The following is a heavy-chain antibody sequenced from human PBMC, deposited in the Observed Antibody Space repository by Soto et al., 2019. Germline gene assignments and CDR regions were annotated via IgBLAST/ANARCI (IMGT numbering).Heavy chain of an antibody. CDR1: EFTFSGYS. V-gene: IGHV3-48*02. CDR3: ARVLRFGGSSGVLVLDS. Sequence: PGGSLRLSCAGFEFTFSGYSMNWVRQAPGKGLEWVSYIDSGGGAISYADSVKGRFTISRDNAKSSLFLQLNSLRDEDTAVYYCARVLRFGGSSGVLVLDSWGQGTLVTVSS. J-gene: IGHJ4*02. CDR2: IDSGGGAI. D-gene: IGHD6-6*01.